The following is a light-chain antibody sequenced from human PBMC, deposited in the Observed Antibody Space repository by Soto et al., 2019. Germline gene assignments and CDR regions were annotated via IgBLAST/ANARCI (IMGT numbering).Light chain of an antibody. CDR2: DVS. J-gene: IGLJ1*01. CDR1: SSDVGGYNY. Sequence: QSVLTQPASVSGSPGQSITISCTGTSSDVGGYNYVSWYQQHPGKAPKLMIYDVSNRPSGVSNRFSGSKSGNTASLTISGLQAEDEADYYCSSYTCSSTLYVFGSWTKVTV. V-gene: IGLV2-14*01. CDR3: SSYTCSSTLYV.